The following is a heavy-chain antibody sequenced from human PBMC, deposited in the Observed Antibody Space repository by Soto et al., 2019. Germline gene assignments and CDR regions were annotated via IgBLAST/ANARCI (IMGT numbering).Heavy chain of an antibody. D-gene: IGHD2-2*01. CDR1: GYSFNSFY. Sequence: QVHLVQSGAEVKKPGASMKVSCKASGYSFNSFYVHWVRQAPGQGLEWLGLINPGGGRTTYAQKFQGRVTVTRDTSTSTVYMELSSLRSEDTAVYYCARDMHPPTPYYYYYGIDVWGQGTTVTVSS. CDR2: INPGGGRT. J-gene: IGHJ6*02. CDR3: ARDMHPPTPYYYYYGIDV. V-gene: IGHV1-46*02.